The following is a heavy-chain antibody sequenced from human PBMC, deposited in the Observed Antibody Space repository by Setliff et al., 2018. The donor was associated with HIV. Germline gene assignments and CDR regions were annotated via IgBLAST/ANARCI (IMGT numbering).Heavy chain of an antibody. V-gene: IGHV4-39*01. CDR3: VNPSGAMGDFDS. Sequence: PSETLSLTCTVSGDSISSTNYFWGWIRQPPGKGLEWIGTIYYHGSTYYNPSLKSRVTISIDTSKNQFSLQLTSVTAADTAVYYCVNPSGAMGDFDSWGQGTLVTVSS. CDR1: GDSISSTNYF. CDR2: IYYHGST. J-gene: IGHJ4*02. D-gene: IGHD3-16*01.